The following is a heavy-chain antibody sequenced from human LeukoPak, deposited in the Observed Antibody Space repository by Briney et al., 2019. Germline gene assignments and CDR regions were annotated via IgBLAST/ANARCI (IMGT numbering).Heavy chain of an antibody. CDR2: ISYDGSNK. J-gene: IGHJ4*02. Sequence: GGSLRLSCAASGFTFSSYAMHWVRQAPGKGLEWVAVISYDGSNKYYADSVKGRFTISRDNSKNTLYLQMNSLRAEDTAVYYCEGHYDILTGYYSASGGIDYWGQGTLVTVSS. D-gene: IGHD3-9*01. V-gene: IGHV3-30*04. CDR1: GFTFSSYA. CDR3: EGHYDILTGYYSASGGIDY.